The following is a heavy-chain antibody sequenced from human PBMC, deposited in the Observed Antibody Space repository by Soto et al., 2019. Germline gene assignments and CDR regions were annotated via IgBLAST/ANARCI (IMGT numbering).Heavy chain of an antibody. CDR2: ISCDGSNK. Sequence: GGSLRLSCAASGFTFSSYAMHWVRQAPGKGLEWVAVISCDGSNKYYADSVKGRFTISRDNSKNTLYLQMNSLRAEDTAVYYCARVDLPYCSSTSCYDVWFDPWGQGTLVTVSS. CDR1: GFTFSSYA. V-gene: IGHV3-30-3*01. D-gene: IGHD2-2*01. CDR3: ARVDLPYCSSTSCYDVWFDP. J-gene: IGHJ5*02.